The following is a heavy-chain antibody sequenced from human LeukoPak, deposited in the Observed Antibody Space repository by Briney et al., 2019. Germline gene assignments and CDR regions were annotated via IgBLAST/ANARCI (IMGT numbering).Heavy chain of an antibody. V-gene: IGHV4-34*01. Sequence: PSETLSLTCAVYGGSFSGYYWSWIRQPPGKGLEWIGEINHSGSTNYNPSLKSRATISVDTSKNQFSLKLSSVTAADTAVYYCARASGDYFIFDYWGQGTLVTVSS. CDR2: INHSGST. D-gene: IGHD3-10*01. CDR1: GGSFSGYY. CDR3: ARASGDYFIFDY. J-gene: IGHJ4*02.